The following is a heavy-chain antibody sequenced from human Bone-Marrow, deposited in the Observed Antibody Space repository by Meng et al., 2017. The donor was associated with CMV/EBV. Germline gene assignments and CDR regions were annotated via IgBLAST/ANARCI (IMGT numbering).Heavy chain of an antibody. CDR2: ISYDGSNK. CDR1: GFTFSSYA. J-gene: IGHJ6*02. V-gene: IGHV3-30*14. D-gene: IGHD6-13*01. CDR3: ARAPELAGYGMDV. Sequence: GESLKISCAASGFTFSSYAMHWVRQAPGKGLEWVAIISYDGSNKHYADSVKGRFTISRDNSKNTLYLQMNSLRAEDTAVYYCARAPELAGYGMDVWGQGTTVTVSS.